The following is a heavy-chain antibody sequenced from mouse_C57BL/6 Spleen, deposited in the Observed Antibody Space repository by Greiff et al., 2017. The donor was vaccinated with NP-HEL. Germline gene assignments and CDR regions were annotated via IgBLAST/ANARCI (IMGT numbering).Heavy chain of an antibody. D-gene: IGHD1-1*01. V-gene: IGHV1-42*01. CDR2: INPSTGGT. Sequence: VHVKQSGPELVKPGASVKISCKASGYSFTGYYMNWVKQSPEKSLEWIGEINPSTGGTTYNQKFKAKATLTVDKSSSTAYMQLKSLTSEDSAVYYCASYGSSYDYAMDYWGQGTSVTVSS. CDR3: ASYGSSYDYAMDY. J-gene: IGHJ4*01. CDR1: GYSFTGYY.